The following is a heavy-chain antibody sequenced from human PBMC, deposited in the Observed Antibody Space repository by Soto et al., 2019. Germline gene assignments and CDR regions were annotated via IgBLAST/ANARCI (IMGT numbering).Heavy chain of an antibody. J-gene: IGHJ4*02. CDR2: ISYDGSNK. Sequence: XXSLRLSCAASGFTFSSYAMHWVLQAPGKGLEWVAVISYDGSNKYYADSVKGRFTISRDNSKNTLYLQMNSLRDEDTAVYYCARTRLNSYAFYYDYWGQGTLVTVSS. D-gene: IGHD5-18*01. V-gene: IGHV3-30-3*01. CDR3: ARTRLNSYAFYYDY. CDR1: GFTFSSYA.